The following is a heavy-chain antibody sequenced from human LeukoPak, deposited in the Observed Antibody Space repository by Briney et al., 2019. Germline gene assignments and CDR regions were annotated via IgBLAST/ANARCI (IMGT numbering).Heavy chain of an antibody. CDR2: ISAYNGDT. CDR1: GYSFISYG. J-gene: IGHJ4*02. CDR3: ARDHGEAGYPSFDY. V-gene: IGHV1-18*01. Sequence: ASVKVSCKPSGYSFISYGLSWVRQAPGQGLEWMGWISAYNGDTNYAQKFQGRVTLTTDTSTSTAYMELRRLGSDDTAVYYCARDHGEAGYPSFDYWGQGTLVTVSS. D-gene: IGHD5-12*01.